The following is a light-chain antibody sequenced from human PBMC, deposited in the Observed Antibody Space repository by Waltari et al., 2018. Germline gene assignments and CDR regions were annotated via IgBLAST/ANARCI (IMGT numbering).Light chain of an antibody. CDR2: EVN. CDR3: CSYAGGSVI. V-gene: IGLV2-23*02. Sequence: QSGLTQPASVSGSPGQSITFSCTGSSGDVGSYKLVSWYQRHPGKAPNLIISEVNDRPPGVSNRFSGSKSGHTASLTISGLQAEDEAYYYCCSYAGGSVIFGGGTKLTVL. J-gene: IGLJ2*01. CDR1: SGDVGSYKL.